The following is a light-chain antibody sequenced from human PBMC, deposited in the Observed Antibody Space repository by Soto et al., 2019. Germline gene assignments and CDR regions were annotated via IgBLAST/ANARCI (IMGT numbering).Light chain of an antibody. CDR2: GAS. V-gene: IGKV3-15*01. Sequence: EIVMTQSPATLSVSPGERATLSCRASQSVSSNLAWYQQKPGQAPRLLLYGASTRATGIPARFSGSGSGTECPLTISRLQAEDFAVYYCQQDNNWPPWTFGQGTKVEIK. CDR3: QQDNNWPPWT. CDR1: QSVSSN. J-gene: IGKJ1*01.